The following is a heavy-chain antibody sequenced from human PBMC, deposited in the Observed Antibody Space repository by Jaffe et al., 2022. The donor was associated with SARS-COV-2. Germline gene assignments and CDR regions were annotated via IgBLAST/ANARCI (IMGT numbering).Heavy chain of an antibody. Sequence: QVQLVESGGGVVQPGGSLRISCAASGFTFRNYDMHWVRQAPGEGLEWVAVIWYDGSEKHYADAVKGRFTISRDNSKNTLNLQMNSLRVEDTAVYYCTRHEGSSNFQSWGQGTLVSVSS. J-gene: IGHJ1*01. CDR2: IWYDGSEK. CDR3: TRHEGSSNFQS. V-gene: IGHV3-33*01. CDR1: GFTFRNYD. D-gene: IGHD6-6*01.